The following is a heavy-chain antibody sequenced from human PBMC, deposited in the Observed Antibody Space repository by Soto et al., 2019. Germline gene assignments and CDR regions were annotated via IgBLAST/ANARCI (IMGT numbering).Heavy chain of an antibody. V-gene: IGHV4-30-2*01. J-gene: IGHJ4*02. CDR3: ASYCTNGVCFDY. CDR1: GGSISSGGYS. D-gene: IGHD2-8*01. CDR2: IYHSGST. Sequence: SETLSLTCAVSGGSISSGGYSWSWIRQPPGKGLEWIGYIYHSGSTYYNPSLKSRVTISVDRSKNQFSLKLSSVTAADTAVYYCASYCTNGVCFDYWGQGTLVTVSS.